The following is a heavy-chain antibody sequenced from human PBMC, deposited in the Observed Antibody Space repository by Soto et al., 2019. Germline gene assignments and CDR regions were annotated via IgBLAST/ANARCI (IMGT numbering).Heavy chain of an antibody. CDR3: SNYYDSSGYTYRWFDP. J-gene: IGHJ5*02. D-gene: IGHD3-22*01. CDR1: GFTFSSYA. Sequence: GGSLRLSCAASGFTFSSYAMSWVRQAPGKGLEWVSAISGSGGSTYYADSVKGRFTISRDNSKNTLYLQMNSLRAEDTAVYYCSNYYDSSGYTYRWFDPWGQGTLVTVSS. CDR2: ISGSGGST. V-gene: IGHV3-23*01.